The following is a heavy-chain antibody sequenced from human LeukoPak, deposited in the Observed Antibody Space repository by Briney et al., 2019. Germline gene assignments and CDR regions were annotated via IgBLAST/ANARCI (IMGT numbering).Heavy chain of an antibody. V-gene: IGHV3-48*03. CDR1: GFTFRTYE. J-gene: IGHJ4*02. D-gene: IGHD5-12*01. CDR2: ISSSGSTK. Sequence: PGGPLRLSCAASGFTFRTYEMNWVRQAPGMGLEWVSYISSSGSTKYYADSVKGRFTISRDNAKNSLFLQMNSLRAEDTAVYYCARDWDSGYDTYYFDYWGQGTLVTVSS. CDR3: ARDWDSGYDTYYFDY.